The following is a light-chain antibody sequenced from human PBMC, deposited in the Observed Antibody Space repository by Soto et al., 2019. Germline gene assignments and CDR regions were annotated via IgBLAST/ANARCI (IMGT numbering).Light chain of an antibody. CDR1: SSDVGGYNY. J-gene: IGLJ1*01. CDR2: DVS. V-gene: IGLV2-14*01. CDR3: SPYTSSGTPYV. Sequence: QSVLTQPASVSGSPGQSITISCTGTSSDVGGYNYVSWYQQHPGKAPKLMIYDVSNRPSGVSNRFSGSKSGNTASLTISGLQAEDEADYYCSPYTSSGTPYVFGTGTNVTVL.